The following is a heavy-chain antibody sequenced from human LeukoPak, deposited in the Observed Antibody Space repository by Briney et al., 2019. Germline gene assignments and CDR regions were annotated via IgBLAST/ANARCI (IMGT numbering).Heavy chain of an antibody. CDR3: ATTPYSGSYRPYYFDY. CDR2: VDTEDGET. J-gene: IGHJ4*02. CDR1: GYTFTDYY. V-gene: IGHV1-69-2*01. Sequence: ASVKVSCKVSGYTFTDYYMHWVQQAPGKGLEWMGLVDTEDGETIYAEKFQGRVTITADTSTDTAYMELSSLRSEDTAVYYCATTPYSGSYRPYYFDYWGQGTLVTVSS. D-gene: IGHD1-26*01.